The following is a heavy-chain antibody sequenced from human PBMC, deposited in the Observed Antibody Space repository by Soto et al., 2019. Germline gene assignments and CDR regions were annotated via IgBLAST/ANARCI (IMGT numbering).Heavy chain of an antibody. CDR1: GGTFSSYA. Sequence: QVQLVQSGAEVKKPGSSVKVSCKASGGTFSSYAISWVRQAPGQGLEWMGGIIPIFGTANYAQKFQGRVTITADESTSTAYMELISLRSEDTAVYYCARDRTDIVVVPAAGRYYGMDVWGQGTTVTVSS. D-gene: IGHD2-2*01. J-gene: IGHJ6*02. V-gene: IGHV1-69*12. CDR2: IIPIFGTA. CDR3: ARDRTDIVVVPAAGRYYGMDV.